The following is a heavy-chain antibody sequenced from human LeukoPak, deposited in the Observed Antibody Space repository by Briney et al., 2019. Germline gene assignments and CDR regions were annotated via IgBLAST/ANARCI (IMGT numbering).Heavy chain of an antibody. CDR2: TYYRSTWST. V-gene: IGHV6-1*01. D-gene: IGHD3-10*01. CDR1: GDSVSSHTAA. Sequence: SQTLSLTCNISGDSVSSHTAAWNWIRQSSSRGLEWLGRTYYRSTWSTDYAVSVQSRITINPDTSRNHFSLQLSSVTPEDTAVYYCARDRGGFDSWGQGTLVTVSS. J-gene: IGHJ5*01. CDR3: ARDRGGFDS.